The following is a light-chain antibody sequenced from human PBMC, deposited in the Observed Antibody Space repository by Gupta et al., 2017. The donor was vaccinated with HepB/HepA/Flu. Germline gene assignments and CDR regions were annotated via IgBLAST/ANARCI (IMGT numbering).Light chain of an antibody. Sequence: QSVLTQPPSASATPGPGVTIPCSGSSSNIGSNTVNWYQQLPGTAPKLLIYSNNQRPSGVPDRFSGSKSGTSASLAISGLQSEDEADYYCSAWDDGLNGYVFGTGTKVTVL. CDR3: SAWDDGLNGYV. J-gene: IGLJ1*01. CDR1: SSNIGSNT. CDR2: SNN. V-gene: IGLV1-44*01.